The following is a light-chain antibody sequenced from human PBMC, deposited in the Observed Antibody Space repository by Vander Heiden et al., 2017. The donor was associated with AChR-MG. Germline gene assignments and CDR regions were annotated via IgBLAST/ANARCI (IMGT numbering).Light chain of an antibody. CDR3: QQDYSTRT. V-gene: IGKV4-1*01. CDR1: QSVLYSSNNKNY. J-gene: IGKJ1*01. CDR2: WAS. Sequence: DIVMTQSPDSLAVSLGERATINCKSSQSVLYSSNNKNYLAWYQQKPGQPPKLLIYWASNRESGVPDRFSGSGSGTDFTLTSSSLKAEDVDVYYWQQDYSTRTFGQGTKVEIK.